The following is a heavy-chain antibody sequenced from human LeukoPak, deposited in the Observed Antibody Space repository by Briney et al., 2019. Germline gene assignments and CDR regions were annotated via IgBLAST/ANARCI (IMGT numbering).Heavy chain of an antibody. D-gene: IGHD5-18*01. CDR2: IYPGDSDT. CDR3: ARRGYSYGFYFDY. V-gene: IGHV5-51*01. Sequence: GESLKIFCKGSGYGFTSYRIGWVRQMPGKGLEWMGIIYPGDSDTRYSPSFQGQVTISADKSISTAYLQWSSLKASDTAMYYCARRGYSYGFYFDYWGQRTLVTVSS. CDR1: GYGFTSYR. J-gene: IGHJ4*02.